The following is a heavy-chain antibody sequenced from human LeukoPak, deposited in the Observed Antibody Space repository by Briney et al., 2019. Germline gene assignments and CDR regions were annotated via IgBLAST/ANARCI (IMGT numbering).Heavy chain of an antibody. Sequence: ASVKVSCKASGYTFNDYYIHWVRQAPGQGLQWMGWINPNNGGTNYAQRFQGRVTMTRDTSISTAYMELSRLRSDDTAVYYCARDGYGGKRYNWFDPWGQGTLVTVSS. CDR2: INPNNGGT. CDR1: GYTFNDYY. D-gene: IGHD4-23*01. J-gene: IGHJ5*02. CDR3: ARDGYGGKRYNWFDP. V-gene: IGHV1-2*02.